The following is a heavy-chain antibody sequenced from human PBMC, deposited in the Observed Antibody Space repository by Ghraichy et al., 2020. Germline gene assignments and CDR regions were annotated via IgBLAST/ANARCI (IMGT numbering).Heavy chain of an antibody. CDR1: GFTFSYAW. Sequence: GSLRLSCAASGFTFSYAWVSWVRQAPGKGLEWVGRIKSKIDGGTTDYAAPVKGRFTISRDDSKNTLYLQMNSLKTEDTAVYYCSTERSTYYFDYWGQGTLVTVSS. J-gene: IGHJ4*02. CDR2: IKSKIDGGTT. V-gene: IGHV3-15*01. CDR3: STERSTYYFDY. D-gene: IGHD2-2*01.